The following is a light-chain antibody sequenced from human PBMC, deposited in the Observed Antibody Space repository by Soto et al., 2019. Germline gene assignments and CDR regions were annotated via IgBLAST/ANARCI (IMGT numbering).Light chain of an antibody. J-gene: IGLJ3*02. CDR3: QTFDSSLTISWV. CDR2: GNS. Sequence: QSVLTQPPSVSGAPGQRVTISCSGSSSNIGAGYDVDWYRQLPGTAPKLLIYGNSDRPSGVPDRFSGSKSGTSASLAITGLQAEDEADYYCQTFDSSLTISWVFGGGTKLTVL. V-gene: IGLV1-40*01. CDR1: SSNIGAGYD.